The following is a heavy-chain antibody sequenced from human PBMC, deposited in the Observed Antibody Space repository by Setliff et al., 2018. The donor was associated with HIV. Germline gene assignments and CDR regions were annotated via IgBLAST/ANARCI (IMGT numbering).Heavy chain of an antibody. CDR2: IDSDGSDT. Sequence: PGGSLRLSCVASGLTFSNYWMHWVRQAPGKGLVWVSRIDSDGSDTDYADSVRGRFTISRDNAKSSLYLQMNSLRAEDTAVYYCTRTSRAAYWGRGTLVTVSS. CDR1: GLTFSNYW. D-gene: IGHD6-25*01. J-gene: IGHJ4*02. CDR3: TRTSRAAY. V-gene: IGHV3-74*01.